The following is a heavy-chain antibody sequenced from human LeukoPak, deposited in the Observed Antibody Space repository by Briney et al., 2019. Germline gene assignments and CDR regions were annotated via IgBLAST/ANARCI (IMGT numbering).Heavy chain of an antibody. J-gene: IGHJ6*02. D-gene: IGHD3-16*01. V-gene: IGHV7-4-1*02. CDR3: ARDACRITFGGLSTYGMDV. CDR2: INTNTGNP. Sequence: GASVKVSCKASGYTFTSYAMNWVRQAPGQGLEWMGWINTNTGNPTYAQGFTGRFVFSLDTSVGTAYLQISSLKAEDTAVYYCARDACRITFGGLSTYGMDVWGQGTTVTVSS. CDR1: GYTFTSYA.